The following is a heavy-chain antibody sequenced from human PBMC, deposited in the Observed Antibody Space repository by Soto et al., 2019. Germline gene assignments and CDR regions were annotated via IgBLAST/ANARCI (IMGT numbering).Heavy chain of an antibody. CDR1: GYSISAYY. D-gene: IGHD3-10*01. Sequence: QVQLVQSVTEVKKPGASVKVSCQASGYSISAYYIHWVRQAPGQGLEWMGWIDPKNGGTVSAQKFQGRLTMTRDTSIRTVYMDLRGLTSDDTALYYCGRDDYGFFTYWGQGSLGTDSS. V-gene: IGHV1-2*02. CDR3: GRDDYGFFTY. J-gene: IGHJ4*02. CDR2: IDPKNGGT.